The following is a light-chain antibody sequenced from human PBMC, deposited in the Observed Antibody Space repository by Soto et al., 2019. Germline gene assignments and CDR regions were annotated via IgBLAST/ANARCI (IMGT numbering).Light chain of an antibody. CDR3: QQSYSTPIT. CDR2: AAS. Sequence: DIQMTQSPSSLSASVGDRVTINFRASQSISSYLNWYQQKPGKAPKLLIYAASSLQSGVPSRFSGSGSGTDFTLTISSLQPEDFATYYCQQSYSTPITFGQGTRLEN. J-gene: IGKJ5*01. V-gene: IGKV1-39*01. CDR1: QSISSY.